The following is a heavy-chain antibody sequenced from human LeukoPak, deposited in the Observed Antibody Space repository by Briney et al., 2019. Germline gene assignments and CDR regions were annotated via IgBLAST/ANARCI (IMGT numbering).Heavy chain of an antibody. CDR3: ARDIRPRNYYDSSGYWGYYFDY. CDR1: GFTFSSYA. D-gene: IGHD3-22*01. J-gene: IGHJ4*02. CDR2: ISSSGSTI. V-gene: IGHV3-48*03. Sequence: GGSLRLSCAASGFTFSSYAMSWVRQAPGKGLEWVSYISSSGSTIYYADSVKGRFTISRDNAKNSLYLQMNSLRAEDTAVYYCARDIRPRNYYDSSGYWGYYFDYWGQGTLVTVSS.